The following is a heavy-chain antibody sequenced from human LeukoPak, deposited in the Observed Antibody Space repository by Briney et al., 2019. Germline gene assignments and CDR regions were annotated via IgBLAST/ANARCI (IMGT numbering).Heavy chain of an antibody. D-gene: IGHD4-17*01. V-gene: IGHV3-49*04. CDR1: GFNSGDYG. CDR2: IRRRANDGTT. CDR3: TRADGDYDHHFFDY. Sequence: PGGSLRLSCTASGFNSGDYGLSWVRQAPGKGLEWIGFIRRRANDGTTEYAASVKGRFTISRDDSKSIAYLQTNGLQTEDTGLYYCTRADGDYDHHFFDYWGQGTQVIVSS. J-gene: IGHJ4*02.